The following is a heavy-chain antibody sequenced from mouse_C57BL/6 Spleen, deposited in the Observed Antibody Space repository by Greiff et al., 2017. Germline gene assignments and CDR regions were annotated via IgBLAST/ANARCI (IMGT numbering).Heavy chain of an antibody. V-gene: IGHV1-18*01. CDR2: INPNNGGT. CDR3: ARALLRHWYFDV. D-gene: IGHD1-2*01. J-gene: IGHJ1*03. Sequence: EVKVVESGPELVKPGASVKISCKASGYTFTDYNMDWVKQSPGKSLEWIGDINPNNGGTIYNQKFKGKATLTVDKSSSTAYMELRSLTSEDTAVYDCARALLRHWYFDVWGTGTTVTVSS. CDR1: GYTFTDYN.